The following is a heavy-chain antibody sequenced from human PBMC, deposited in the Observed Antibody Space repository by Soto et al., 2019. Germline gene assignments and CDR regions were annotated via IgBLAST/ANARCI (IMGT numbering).Heavy chain of an antibody. V-gene: IGHV1-69*01. CDR2: IIPVFGTA. J-gene: IGHJ5*01. CDR3: ARARWGSYSFDS. D-gene: IGHD1-26*01. Sequence: QVQLVQSGAEVKKPGSSVKVSCKASGGVFRNYAINWVRQAPGQGLEWMGGIIPVFGTADYPQKFPGRVTITADESTTTAYMELTSLKTDDTAVYFCARARWGSYSFDSWGQGTLVTVAS. CDR1: GGVFRNYA.